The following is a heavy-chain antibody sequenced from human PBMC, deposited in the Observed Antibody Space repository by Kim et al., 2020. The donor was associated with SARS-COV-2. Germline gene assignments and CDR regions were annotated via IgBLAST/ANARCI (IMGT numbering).Heavy chain of an antibody. Sequence: SETLSLTCTVSGGSISSYYWSWIRQPPGKGLEWIGYIYYSGSTNYNPSLKSRVTISVDTSKNKFSLKLSTVTAADTAVYYCARGIPDIVVVVAPTHAWFDPWGQGTLVTVSS. J-gene: IGHJ5*02. CDR1: GGSISSYY. D-gene: IGHD2-15*01. CDR2: IYYSGST. CDR3: ARGIPDIVVVVAPTHAWFDP. V-gene: IGHV4-59*13.